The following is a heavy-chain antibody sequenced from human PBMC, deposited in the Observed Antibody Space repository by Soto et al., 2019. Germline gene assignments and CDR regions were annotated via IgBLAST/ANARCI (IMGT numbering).Heavy chain of an antibody. CDR3: ARRLGSGYFDY. D-gene: IGHD1-1*01. Sequence: QITLKESGPTLVKPTQTLTLTCTFSGFSLSTGAVGVGWIRQPPGQALEWLIVIYSNDDKRYSPSLKSRLTITKDTSKNQVVLTMTNMDPVDTATYYCARRLGSGYFDYWGQGTLVTISS. CDR1: GFSLSTGAVG. J-gene: IGHJ4*02. CDR2: IYSNDDK. V-gene: IGHV2-5*01.